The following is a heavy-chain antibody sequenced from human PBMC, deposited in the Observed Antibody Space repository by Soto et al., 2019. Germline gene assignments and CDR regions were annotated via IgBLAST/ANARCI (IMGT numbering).Heavy chain of an antibody. CDR2: IYYSGST. CDR1: DGSIRSYY. J-gene: IGHJ5*02. CDR3: ARHHSSSSHGFGP. V-gene: IGHV4-59*01. D-gene: IGHD6-6*01. Sequence: PSEPLPVPYSVSDGSIRSYYWSWIRQPPGKGLEWIGYIYYSGSTNYNPSLKSRVTISVDTSKNQFSLKLSSVTAADTAVYYCARHHSSSSHGFGPWGEGTLGTVSS.